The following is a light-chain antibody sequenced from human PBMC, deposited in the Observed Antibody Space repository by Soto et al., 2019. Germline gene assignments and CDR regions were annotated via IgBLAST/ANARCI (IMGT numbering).Light chain of an antibody. CDR2: DAS. CDR1: QSISSW. J-gene: IGKJ2*01. V-gene: IGKV1-5*01. CDR3: QQYNSYSIT. Sequence: DIQMTQSPSTLSASVGDRVTITCRASQSISSWLAWYQQKPGKAPKLLIYDASSLESGVPSRFSGSGSGTEFTLTISILQPDDFANYYCQQYNSYSITFGQGTKLEIK.